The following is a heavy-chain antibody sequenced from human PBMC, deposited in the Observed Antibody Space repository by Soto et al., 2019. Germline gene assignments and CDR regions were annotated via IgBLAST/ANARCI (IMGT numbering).Heavy chain of an antibody. CDR1: GFTFSSYA. Sequence: GGSLRLSCAASGFTFSSYAMTWVRQAPGKGLGWVSAIGGSGGGTYYADSVKGRFTISRDNSKNTLYLQMNSLRAEETAVYYCAKGTANWNFGYFDYGGRGILVTVSS. CDR3: AKGTANWNFGYFDY. CDR2: IGGSGGGT. V-gene: IGHV3-23*01. J-gene: IGHJ4*02. D-gene: IGHD1-1*01.